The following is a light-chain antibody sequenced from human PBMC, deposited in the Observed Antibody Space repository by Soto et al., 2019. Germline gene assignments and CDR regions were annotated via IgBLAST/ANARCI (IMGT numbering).Light chain of an antibody. CDR2: EVT. CDR1: SSDIGSYDY. J-gene: IGLJ1*01. CDR3: SSFTSTSTRL. Sequence: QSALTQPASVSGSPGQSITISCTGTSSDIGSYDYVSWYQQHPGKAPNLIIYEVTDRPSGVSNRFSGSKSGNTASLTTSGLQAEDEADYYCSSFTSTSTRLFGSGTKVTVL. V-gene: IGLV2-14*01.